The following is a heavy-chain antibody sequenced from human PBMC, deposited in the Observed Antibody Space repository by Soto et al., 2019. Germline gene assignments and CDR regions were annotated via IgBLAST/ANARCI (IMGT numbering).Heavy chain of an antibody. D-gene: IGHD3-22*01. CDR1: GVSISSYY. V-gene: IGHV4-59*01. CDR2: IYYSGST. Sequence: PSETLSLTCTVSGVSISSYYWSWIRQPPGKGLEWIGYIYYSGSTNYNPSLKSRVTTSLDTSKNQFSLKLSSVTAADTAVYYCARARGGYYDYWGQGTLVTVSS. J-gene: IGHJ4*02. CDR3: ARARGGYYDY.